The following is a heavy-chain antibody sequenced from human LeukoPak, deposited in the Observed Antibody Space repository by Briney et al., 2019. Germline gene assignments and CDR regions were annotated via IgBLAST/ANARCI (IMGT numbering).Heavy chain of an antibody. CDR2: IHSGGST. CDR1: GFTVSSNY. D-gene: IGHD1-1*01. Sequence: GGSLRLSCAASGFTVSSNYMTWVRQAPGKGLEWVSVIHSGGSTYYADCVKGRFTISRDNSKNTLYLQMNSLRAEDTAVYYCAREAVTGLDAFDIWGQGTMVTVSS. CDR3: AREAVTGLDAFDI. J-gene: IGHJ3*02. V-gene: IGHV3-66*01.